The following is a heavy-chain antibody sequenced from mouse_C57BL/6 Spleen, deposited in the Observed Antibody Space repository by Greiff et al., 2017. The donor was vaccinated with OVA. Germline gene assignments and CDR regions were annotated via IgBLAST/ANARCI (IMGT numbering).Heavy chain of an antibody. CDR1: GYTFTGYW. J-gene: IGHJ1*03. CDR2: ILPGSGST. D-gene: IGHD2-1*01. Sequence: QVQLKESGAELMKPGASVKLSCKATGYTFTGYWIEWVKQRPGHGLEWIGEILPGSGSTNYNEKFKGKATFTADTSSNTAYMQLSSLTTEDSAIEYCARDHYGNLYWYFDVWGTGTTVTVSS. CDR3: ARDHYGNLYWYFDV. V-gene: IGHV1-9*01.